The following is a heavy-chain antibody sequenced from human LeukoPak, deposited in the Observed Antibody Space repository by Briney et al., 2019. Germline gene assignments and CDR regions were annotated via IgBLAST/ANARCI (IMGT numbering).Heavy chain of an antibody. D-gene: IGHD3-9*01. CDR2: IYYSETT. Sequence: SETLSLTCTVSGGSIGTTNYYWGWLRQPPGKGLEWIGSIYYSETTYDNSSLESRVTISIETSKNQFSLKLSSVTAADTAVYYCARQRADYFYYYVDVWGKGTTVTVS. V-gene: IGHV4-39*01. CDR1: GGSIGTTNYY. J-gene: IGHJ6*03. CDR3: ARQRADYFYYYVDV.